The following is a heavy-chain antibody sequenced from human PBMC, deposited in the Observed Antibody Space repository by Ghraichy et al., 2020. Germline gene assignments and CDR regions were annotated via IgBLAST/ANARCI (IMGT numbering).Heavy chain of an antibody. V-gene: IGHV4-59*01. Sequence: LSLTCTVSGDSINGYSWTWIRQSPGRGLECLGYIFYTGSANYNPSLKSRLTISVDTSKNQFSLKLSSVTAADTAVYYCARGRPHGGKSFYDWWGQGILVTVSS. CDR1: GDSINGYS. CDR3: ARGRPHGGKSFYDW. CDR2: IFYTGSA. J-gene: IGHJ4*02. D-gene: IGHD4-23*01.